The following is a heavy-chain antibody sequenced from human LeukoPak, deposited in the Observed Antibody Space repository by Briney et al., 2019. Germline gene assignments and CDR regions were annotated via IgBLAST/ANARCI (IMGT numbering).Heavy chain of an antibody. CDR1: GGTFSSYA. J-gene: IGHJ4*02. D-gene: IGHD4-17*01. CDR2: MNPNSGNT. CDR3: TRGSQAGSTVEELDY. Sequence: GASVKVSCKASGGTFSSYAISWVRQAPGHGLEWMGWMNPNSGNTGYAQKFQGKVTMTRSTSINTAYMELSSLTSEDTAVYYCTRGSQAGSTVEELDYWGQGTLVTVSS. V-gene: IGHV1-8*02.